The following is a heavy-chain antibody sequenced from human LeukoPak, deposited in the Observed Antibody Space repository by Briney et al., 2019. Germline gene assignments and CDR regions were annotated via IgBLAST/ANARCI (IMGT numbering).Heavy chain of an antibody. V-gene: IGHV4-30-4*01. D-gene: IGHD3-22*01. CDR1: RGSICSGDYY. CDR3: NYYDSSGYYFDAFDI. J-gene: IGHJ3*02. CDR2: IYCSGST. Sequence: PSETLSLTCTVSRGSICSGDYYWSWVRQPPGKGLEWIGYIYCSGSTYYNPSLKSRVTISVDTSKNQFSLKLSSVTAADTAVYYCNYYDSSGYYFDAFDIWGQGTMVTVSS.